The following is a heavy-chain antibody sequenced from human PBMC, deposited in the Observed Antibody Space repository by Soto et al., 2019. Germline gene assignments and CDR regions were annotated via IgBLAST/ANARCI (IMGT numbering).Heavy chain of an antibody. CDR1: GGSISSGGYY. D-gene: IGHD3-3*01. CDR3: ARGVTIFGVVIKPRAWFDP. CDR2: IYYSGST. Sequence: QVQLQESGPGLVKPSQTLSLTCTVSGGSISSGGYYWSWIRQHPGKGLEWIGYIYYSGSTYYNPSLKSRVTISVDTSKNQFSLKLSSVTAADTAVYYCARGVTIFGVVIKPRAWFDPWGQGTLVTVSS. J-gene: IGHJ5*02. V-gene: IGHV4-31*03.